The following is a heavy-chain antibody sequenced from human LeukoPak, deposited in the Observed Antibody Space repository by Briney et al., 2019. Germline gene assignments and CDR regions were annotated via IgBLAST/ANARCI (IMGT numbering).Heavy chain of an antibody. J-gene: IGHJ4*02. V-gene: IGHV3-23*01. Sequence: GGSLRLSCAVSGFTFSSYAMSWVCQAPGKGLEWVSAISGSGGSTYYADSVKGRFTISRDNSKNTLYLQMNSLRAEDTAVYYCAKDSKGIAVAFVWGQGTLVTVSS. CDR2: ISGSGGST. D-gene: IGHD6-19*01. CDR1: GFTFSSYA. CDR3: AKDSKGIAVAFV.